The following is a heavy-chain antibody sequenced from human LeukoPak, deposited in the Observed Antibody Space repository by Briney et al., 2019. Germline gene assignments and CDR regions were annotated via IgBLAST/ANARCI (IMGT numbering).Heavy chain of an antibody. CDR2: IRYDGSNK. J-gene: IGHJ4*02. CDR3: AKVFEDIVVVVAAIFDY. D-gene: IGHD2-15*01. Sequence: GGSLRLSCAASGFTFSSYGMHWVRQAPGKGLEWVAFIRYDGSNKYYADSVKGRFTISRDNSKNTLYLQMNSLRAEDTAVYYCAKVFEDIVVVVAAIFDYWGQGTLVTVSS. CDR1: GFTFSSYG. V-gene: IGHV3-30*02.